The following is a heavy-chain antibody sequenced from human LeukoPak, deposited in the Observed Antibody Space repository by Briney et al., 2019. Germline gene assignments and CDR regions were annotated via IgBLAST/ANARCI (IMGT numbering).Heavy chain of an antibody. D-gene: IGHD5-24*01. CDR1: GDSISGNY. J-gene: IGHJ4*02. CDR2: IYYSGSA. CDR3: ARLGDGDNLRYFDY. Sequence: ASETLSLTCTVSGDSISGNYWTWIRQPPGKGLEWIGYIYYSGSANCNASLKRRVTISVDTSKNQFSLKLSSVTAADTAVYYCARLGDGDNLRYFDYWGQGTLVTVSS. V-gene: IGHV4-59*08.